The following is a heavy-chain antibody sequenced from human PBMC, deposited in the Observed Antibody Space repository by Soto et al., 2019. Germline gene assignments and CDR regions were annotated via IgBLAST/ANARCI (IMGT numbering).Heavy chain of an antibody. J-gene: IGHJ3*02. V-gene: IGHV4-39*01. CDR2: IYYSGST. Sequence: QLQLQESGPGLVKPSETLSLTCTVSGGSISSSSYYWGWIRQPPGKGLEWIGSIYYSGSTYYNPSLKSRVTISVDTSKNQFSLKLSSVTAADTAVYYCARRPIIVVVARDAFDIWGQGTMVTVSS. CDR3: ARRPIIVVVARDAFDI. D-gene: IGHD2-15*01. CDR1: GGSISSSSYY.